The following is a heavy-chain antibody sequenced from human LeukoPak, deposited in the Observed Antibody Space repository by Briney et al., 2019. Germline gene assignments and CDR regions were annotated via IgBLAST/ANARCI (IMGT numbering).Heavy chain of an antibody. J-gene: IGHJ4*02. D-gene: IGHD3-22*01. CDR1: GFTFSSYG. CDR3: AREAERGDSSSYYGYYFDY. V-gene: IGHV3-30*02. CDR2: IRYDGSNK. Sequence: GGSLRLSCAASGFTFSSYGMHWVRQAPGKGLEWVAFIRYDGSNKYYADSVKGRFTISRDNSKNTLYLQMNSLRAEDTAVYYCAREAERGDSSSYYGYYFDYWGQGALVTVSS.